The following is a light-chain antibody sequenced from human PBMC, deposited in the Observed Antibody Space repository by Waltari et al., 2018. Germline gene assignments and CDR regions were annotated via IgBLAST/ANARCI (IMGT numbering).Light chain of an antibody. Sequence: AIQLNQSPSSLSASVGDRVAITYRASQAISSALPWYQQTPGKAPQLRIYDAASLQRGVPSRCVGRGSGTEFTLTINSLQPEDFATYFRQQFNNYPQTFGPGTRVEVK. CDR2: DAA. J-gene: IGKJ3*01. CDR1: QAISSA. CDR3: QQFNNYPQT. V-gene: IGKV1D-13*01.